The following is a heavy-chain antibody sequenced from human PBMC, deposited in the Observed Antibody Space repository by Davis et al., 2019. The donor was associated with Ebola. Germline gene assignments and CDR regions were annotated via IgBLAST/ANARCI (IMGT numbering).Heavy chain of an antibody. V-gene: IGHV1-18*01. Sequence: AASVKVSCKASGGTFIRFAITWVRQAPGQGLEWVGWISAYNGNTEYARKVQGRVTMTTDTSTNTAYMELGCLRFDDTAVYYCARNVELTATGLSDYWGQGTLVTVSS. CDR2: ISAYNGNT. J-gene: IGHJ4*02. D-gene: IGHD3-10*01. CDR3: ARNVELTATGLSDY. CDR1: GGTFIRFA.